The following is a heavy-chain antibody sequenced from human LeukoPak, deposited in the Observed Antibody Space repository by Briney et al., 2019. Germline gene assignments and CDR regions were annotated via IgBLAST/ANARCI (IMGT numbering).Heavy chain of an antibody. CDR3: AREEQLVDYYFDY. CDR1: GFTFSSYS. D-gene: IGHD6-6*01. CDR2: ISSSSSYR. J-gene: IGHJ4*02. V-gene: IGHV3-21*01. Sequence: NPGGSLRLSCAASGFTFSSYSMNWVRQAPGKGLEWVSSISSSSSYRYYADSVKGRFTISRDNAKNSLYLQMNSLRAEDTAVYYCAREEQLVDYYFDYWGQGTLVTVSS.